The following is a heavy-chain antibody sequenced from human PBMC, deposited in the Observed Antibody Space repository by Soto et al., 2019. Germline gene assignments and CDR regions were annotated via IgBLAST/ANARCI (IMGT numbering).Heavy chain of an antibody. CDR2: ISGSGGST. V-gene: IGHV3-23*01. Sequence: GESLKISCAASGFTFSSYAMSWVRQAPGKGLEWVSAISGSGGSTYYADSVKGRFTISRDNSKNTLYLQMNSLRAEDTAVYYCAKDKETIYYGSGSPSDYWGQGTLVTVSS. D-gene: IGHD3-10*01. CDR3: AKDKETIYYGSGSPSDY. J-gene: IGHJ4*02. CDR1: GFTFSSYA.